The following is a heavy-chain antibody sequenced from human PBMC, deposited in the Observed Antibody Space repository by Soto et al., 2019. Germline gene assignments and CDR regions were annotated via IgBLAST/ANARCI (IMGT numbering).Heavy chain of an antibody. CDR1: GFTFSSYS. CDR3: ARVFYSVAGTGGLDY. CDR2: ISSSSSTI. Sequence: EVQLVESGGGLVQPGGSLRLSCAASGFTFSSYSMNWVRQAPGKGLEWVSYISSSSSTIYYADSVKGRFTISRDNAKNSLYLQMNSLRDEDTAVYYCARVFYSVAGTGGLDYWGQGTLVTASS. D-gene: IGHD6-19*01. J-gene: IGHJ4*02. V-gene: IGHV3-48*02.